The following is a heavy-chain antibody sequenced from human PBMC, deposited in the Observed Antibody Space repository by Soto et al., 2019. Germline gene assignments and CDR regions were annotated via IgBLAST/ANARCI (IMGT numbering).Heavy chain of an antibody. CDR1: GFTFSSYS. J-gene: IGHJ5*02. D-gene: IGHD1-1*01. V-gene: IGHV3-21*01. Sequence: PGGSLRLSCAASGFTFSSYSMNWVRQAPGKGLEWVSSISSSSSYIYYADSVKGRFTISRDNAKNSLYLQMNSLRAEDTAVYYCARDYTGTGWFDPWSQGTLVTVSS. CDR2: ISSSSSYI. CDR3: ARDYTGTGWFDP.